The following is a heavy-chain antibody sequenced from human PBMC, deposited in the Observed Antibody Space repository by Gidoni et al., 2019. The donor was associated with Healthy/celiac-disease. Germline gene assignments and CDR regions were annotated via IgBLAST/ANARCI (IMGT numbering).Heavy chain of an antibody. J-gene: IGHJ6*02. D-gene: IGHD3-10*01. CDR3: ARGLYGSGSYYSLPPTYYYYGMDV. CDR1: GYPFTSYD. CDR2: MNPNSGNT. Sequence: QVQLVQSGAEVKKPGASVKVSCKASGYPFTSYDINWVRQATGQGLEWMGWMNPNSGNTGYAQKFQGRVTMTRNTSISTAYMELSSLRSEDTAVYYCARGLYGSGSYYSLPPTYYYYGMDVWGQGTTVTVSS. V-gene: IGHV1-8*01.